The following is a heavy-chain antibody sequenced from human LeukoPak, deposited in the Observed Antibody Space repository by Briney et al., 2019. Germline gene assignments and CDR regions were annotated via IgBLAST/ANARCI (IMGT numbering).Heavy chain of an antibody. CDR2: INPNSGGT. Sequence: ASVKVSCKASGYTFTSYGISWVRQAPGQGLEWMGWINPNSGGTNYAQKFQGRVTMTRDTSISTAYMELSRLRSDDTAVYYCARDLRRQQLTSGTFWGQGTLVTVSS. CDR3: ARDLRRQQLTSGTF. CDR1: GYTFTSYG. D-gene: IGHD6-13*01. J-gene: IGHJ4*02. V-gene: IGHV1-2*02.